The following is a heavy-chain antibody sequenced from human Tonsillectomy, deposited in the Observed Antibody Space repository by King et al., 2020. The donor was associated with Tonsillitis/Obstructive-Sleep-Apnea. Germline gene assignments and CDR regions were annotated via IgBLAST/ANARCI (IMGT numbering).Heavy chain of an antibody. CDR3: ARGTTVTTNFFDY. Sequence: VQLQESGPGLVKPSETLSLTCSVSNDSINRYYWNWIRQPAGKGLEWIGRIYTSGSTNYNPSLKSRVTMSVDTSKNQFSLNLNSVTAADTAVYYCARGTTVTTNFFDYWGQGTLVIVSS. D-gene: IGHD4-17*01. CDR2: IYTSGST. CDR1: NDSINRYY. J-gene: IGHJ4*02. V-gene: IGHV4-4*07.